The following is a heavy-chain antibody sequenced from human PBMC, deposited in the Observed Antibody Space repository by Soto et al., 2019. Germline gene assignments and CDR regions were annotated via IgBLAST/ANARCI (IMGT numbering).Heavy chain of an antibody. D-gene: IGHD3-22*01. CDR3: AKTYYYDSSGYYLIDV. J-gene: IGHJ6*02. CDR2: ISGSGGST. V-gene: IGHV3-23*01. CDR1: GFNFNSYA. Sequence: PGGSLRLSCAASGFNFNSYAMSRVRQAPGKGLEWVSAISGSGGSTYYADSVKGRFTISRDNSKNTLYLQMNSLRAEDTAVYYCAKTYYYDSSGYYLIDVWGQRTTVTGSS.